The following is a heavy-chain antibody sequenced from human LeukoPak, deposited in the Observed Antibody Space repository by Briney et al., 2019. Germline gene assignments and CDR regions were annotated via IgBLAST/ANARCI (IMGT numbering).Heavy chain of an antibody. CDR2: ISYDGSNK. CDR3: ARVVGSYPNYYYYGMDV. J-gene: IGHJ6*02. V-gene: IGHV3-30*04. CDR1: GFTFSSYA. D-gene: IGHD1-26*01. Sequence: GGSLRLSCAASGFTFSSYAMHWVRQVPGKGLEWVAVISYDGSNKYYADSVKGRFTISRDNSKNTLYLQMNSLRAEDTAVYYCARVVGSYPNYYYYGMDVWGQGTTVTVSS.